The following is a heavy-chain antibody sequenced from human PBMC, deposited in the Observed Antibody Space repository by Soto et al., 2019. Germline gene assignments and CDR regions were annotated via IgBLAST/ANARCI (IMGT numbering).Heavy chain of an antibody. CDR3: ASGIAAAGTGSPDWEYYYYGMDV. CDR1: GGSISSYY. CDR2: IYHSGST. Sequence: SETLSLTCTVSGGSISSYYWSWIRQPPGKGLEWIGYIYHSGSTYYNPSLKSRVTISVDRSKNQFSLKLSSVTAADTAVYYCASGIAAAGTGSPDWEYYYYGMDVWGQGTTVTVSS. V-gene: IGHV4-59*01. D-gene: IGHD6-13*01. J-gene: IGHJ6*02.